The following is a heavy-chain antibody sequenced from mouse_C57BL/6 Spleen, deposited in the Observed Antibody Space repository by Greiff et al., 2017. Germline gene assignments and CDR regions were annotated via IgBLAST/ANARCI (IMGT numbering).Heavy chain of an antibody. V-gene: IGHV5-9-1*02. J-gene: IGHJ2*01. Sequence: EVKLMESGAGLVKPGGSLKLSCAASGFTFSSYAMSWVRQTPEKRLEWVAYISSGGDYIYYADTVKGRFTISRDNARNTLYLQMSSLKSEYTAMYYCTRDNCNYSGSSYGYFDYWGQGTTLTVSS. CDR1: GFTFSSYA. CDR3: TRDNCNYSGSSYGYFDY. D-gene: IGHD1-1*01. CDR2: ISSGGDYI.